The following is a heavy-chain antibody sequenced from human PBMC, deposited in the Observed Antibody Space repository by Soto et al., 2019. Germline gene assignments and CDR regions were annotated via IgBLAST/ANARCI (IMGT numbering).Heavy chain of an antibody. CDR1: GFTFSSYA. CDR2: ISGSGGST. D-gene: IGHD3-10*01. Sequence: GGSLRLSCAASGFTFSSYAMSWVRQAPGKGLEWVSAISGSGGSTYYADSVKGRFTISRDNSKNTLYLQMNSLRAEDTAVYYCAKNVKWFGALFSWFDPWGQGTLVTVSS. V-gene: IGHV3-23*01. J-gene: IGHJ5*02. CDR3: AKNVKWFGALFSWFDP.